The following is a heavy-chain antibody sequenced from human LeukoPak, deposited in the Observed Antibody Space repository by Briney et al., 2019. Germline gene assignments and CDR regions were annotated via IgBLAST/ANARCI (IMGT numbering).Heavy chain of an antibody. D-gene: IGHD2-2*01. Sequence: VASVKVSCKTSGYTFSTYDITWVRQAAGQGLEWMGWMNPNSGNTGFAQKFQGRATITRDTSITTAYLELSSLRSEDTAVYYCARAIRYQLLSDYWGQGTLVTVSS. CDR2: MNPNSGNT. J-gene: IGHJ4*02. CDR1: GYTFSTYD. V-gene: IGHV1-8*03. CDR3: ARAIRYQLLSDY.